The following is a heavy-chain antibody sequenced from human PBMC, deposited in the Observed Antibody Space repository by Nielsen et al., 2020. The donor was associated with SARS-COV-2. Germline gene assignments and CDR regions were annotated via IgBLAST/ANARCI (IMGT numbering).Heavy chain of an antibody. CDR1: GGSFSGYY. Sequence: SETLSLTCAVYGGSFSGYYWSWIRQPPGKGLEWIGEINHSGSTNYNPSLKSRVTISVDTSKNQFSLKLSSVTAADTAVYYCASTLRYFDWKGWGQGTLVTVSS. D-gene: IGHD3-9*01. CDR2: INHSGST. J-gene: IGHJ4*02. V-gene: IGHV4-34*01. CDR3: ASTLRYFDWKG.